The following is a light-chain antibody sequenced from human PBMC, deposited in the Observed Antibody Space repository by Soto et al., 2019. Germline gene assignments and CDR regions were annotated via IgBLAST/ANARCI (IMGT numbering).Light chain of an antibody. CDR3: QQSYSAPFT. J-gene: IGKJ2*01. V-gene: IGKV1-39*01. Sequence: DIQMTQSPSSLSASVGDRITITCRASQSVTNYLHWYQQKPGKAPNLLISNASTLHSGVPSRFSANASATEFTLTISSLQPDDSATYYCQQSYSAPFTFGQGTRLEI. CDR1: QSVTNY. CDR2: NAS.